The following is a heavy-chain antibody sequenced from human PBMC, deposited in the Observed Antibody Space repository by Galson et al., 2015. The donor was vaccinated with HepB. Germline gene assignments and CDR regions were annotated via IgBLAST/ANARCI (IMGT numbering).Heavy chain of an antibody. V-gene: IGHV2-70*11. D-gene: IGHD5-18*01. Sequence: PALVKPTQTLTLTCTFSGFSLSTRGMCVSWIRQPPGKALQWLARIDWDDDKYYSTSLKTRLTISKDTSKNQVVLTMTNMEPVDTAKNHFSLNLDSVTAADTAVYFCARGFLTGYSYGDYYGLDVWGQGTSVIV. CDR1: GFSLSTRGMC. J-gene: IGHJ6*02. CDR3: SLNLDSVTAADTAVYFCARGFLTGYSYGDYYGLDV. CDR2: IDWDDDK.